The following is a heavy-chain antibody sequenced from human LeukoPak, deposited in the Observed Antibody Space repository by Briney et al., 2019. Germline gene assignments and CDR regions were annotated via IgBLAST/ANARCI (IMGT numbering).Heavy chain of an antibody. Sequence: GGSLRLSCAASGFTFRSFTMNWVRQAPGKGLEWLSSITSSSDYIYYADSVKGRFTISRDNAKSSLYLQMSSLRAEDTAVYYCAIIVGATTNDYWGQGTLATVSS. J-gene: IGHJ4*02. V-gene: IGHV3-21*01. D-gene: IGHD1-26*01. CDR3: AIIVGATTNDY. CDR1: GFTFRSFT. CDR2: ITSSSDYI.